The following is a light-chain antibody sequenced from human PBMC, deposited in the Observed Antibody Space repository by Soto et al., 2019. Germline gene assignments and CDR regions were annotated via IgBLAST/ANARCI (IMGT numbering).Light chain of an antibody. CDR3: SSLTSNSILV. J-gene: IGLJ2*01. V-gene: IGLV2-14*03. Sequence: QSALTQPASVSGSPGQSITISCTGTSSDVGAYNYVSWYQQHPGKAPKLMIYDVTDRPSGVSNRFSASKSGSTASLTISGLRAEDEADYYCSSLTSNSILVFGGGIKLTVL. CDR1: SSDVGAYNY. CDR2: DVT.